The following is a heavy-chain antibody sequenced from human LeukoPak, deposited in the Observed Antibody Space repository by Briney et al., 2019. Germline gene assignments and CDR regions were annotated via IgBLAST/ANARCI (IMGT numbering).Heavy chain of an antibody. CDR2: IYHSGST. D-gene: IGHD3-16*01. V-gene: IGHV4-39*07. CDR3: ARGGGVRPLDY. Sequence: PSETLSLTCTVSGGSISSYYWGWIRQPPGKGLEWIGSIYHSGSTYYNPSLKSRVTISVDTSKNLFSLKLSSVTAADTAVYYCARGGGVRPLDYWGQGTLVTVSS. J-gene: IGHJ4*02. CDR1: GGSISSYY.